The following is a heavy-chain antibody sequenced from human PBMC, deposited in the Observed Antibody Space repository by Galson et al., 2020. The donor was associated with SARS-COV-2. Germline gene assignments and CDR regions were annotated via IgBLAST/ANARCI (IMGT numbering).Heavy chain of an antibody. CDR1: GGSISSHY. V-gene: IGHV4-59*11. J-gene: IGHJ6*03. Sequence: SETLSLTCTVSGGSISSHYWSWIRQPPGKGLEWIGYIYYSGSTNYNPSLKSRVTISVDTSKNQFSLKLSSVTAADTAVYYCARDQRDGYSGYDSNYYYYYYMDVWGKGTTVTVSS. CDR2: IYYSGST. CDR3: ARDQRDGYSGYDSNYYYYYYMDV. D-gene: IGHD5-12*01.